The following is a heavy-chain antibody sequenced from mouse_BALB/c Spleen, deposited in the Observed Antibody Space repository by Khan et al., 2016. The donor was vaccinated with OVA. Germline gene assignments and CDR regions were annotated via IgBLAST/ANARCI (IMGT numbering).Heavy chain of an antibody. CDR2: INPRSGYT. Sequence: QVQLQQSGAELARPGASVRMSCKASGYTFTSNTMHWVKQRPGQGLEWIGYINPRSGYTNYNQNFKDKATLTADKSYSTAYMQLSSLTSEDSAVYYCARRTTGYTMDYWGQGTSVTVSS. J-gene: IGHJ4*01. V-gene: IGHV1-4*01. CDR1: GYTFTSNT. CDR3: ARRTTGYTMDY. D-gene: IGHD2-14*01.